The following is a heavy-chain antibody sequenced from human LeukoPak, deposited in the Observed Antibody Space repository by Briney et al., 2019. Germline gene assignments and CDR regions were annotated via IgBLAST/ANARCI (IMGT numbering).Heavy chain of an antibody. J-gene: IGHJ6*02. V-gene: IGHV3-23*01. CDR3: ATNGGQQPYLYGMDV. D-gene: IGHD6-13*01. Sequence: GGSLRLSCAASGFTFSSYAMSWLRQAPGKGLKWVSAICGSGGSTYYADSVKGRFTISRDNSKNTLYLQMNSLRAEDTAVYYCATNGGQQPYLYGMDVWGQGTTVTVSS. CDR2: ICGSGGST. CDR1: GFTFSSYA.